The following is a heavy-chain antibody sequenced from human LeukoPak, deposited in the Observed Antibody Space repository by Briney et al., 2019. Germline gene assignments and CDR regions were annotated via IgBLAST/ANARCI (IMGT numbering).Heavy chain of an antibody. CDR2: IYHSGNT. V-gene: IGHV4-38-2*02. D-gene: IGHD4-17*01. CDR3: ARAGYGDSDFDY. CDR1: GYSISNSYY. Sequence: PSETLSLTCTVSGYSISNSYYWGWIRQPPGKGLEWIGGIYHSGNTYYNPSLKSRVTISVDTSKNQFSLKLSSVTAADTAVYYCARAGYGDSDFDYWGQGTLVTVSS. J-gene: IGHJ4*02.